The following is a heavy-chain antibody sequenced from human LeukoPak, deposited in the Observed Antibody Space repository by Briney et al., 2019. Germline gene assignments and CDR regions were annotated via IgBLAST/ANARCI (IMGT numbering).Heavy chain of an antibody. CDR2: IYTSGST. CDR3: ASGWYNGYYYYYMDV. Sequence: PSETLSLTCTVSGGSISSYYWSWIRQPAGKGLEWIGRIYTSGSTNYNPSLKSRVTMSVDTSKNQFSLKLSSVTAADTAVYYCASGWYNGYYYYYMDVWGKGTTVTISS. V-gene: IGHV4-4*07. CDR1: GGSISSYY. J-gene: IGHJ6*03. D-gene: IGHD6-19*01.